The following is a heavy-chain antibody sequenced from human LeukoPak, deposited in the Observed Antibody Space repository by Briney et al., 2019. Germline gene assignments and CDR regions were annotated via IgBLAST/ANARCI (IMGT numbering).Heavy chain of an antibody. CDR2: IHTSGST. D-gene: IGHD6-19*01. CDR1: GGSISSYY. CDR3: ARGKVVAGTPGQNSWDH. Sequence: TSSETLSLTCTVSGGSISSYYWNWIRQPAGKGLEWIGRIHTSGSTNYNPSLKSRVTVSVDTSKNQFSLKLSSVTAADTALYYCARGKVVAGTPGQNSWDHWGQGTLVTVSS. V-gene: IGHV4-4*07. J-gene: IGHJ4*02.